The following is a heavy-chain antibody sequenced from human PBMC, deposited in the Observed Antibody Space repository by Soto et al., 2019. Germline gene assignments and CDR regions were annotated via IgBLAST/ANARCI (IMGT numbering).Heavy chain of an antibody. CDR3: ARDTGESIAALHYYGMDV. D-gene: IGHD6-6*01. CDR2: INAGNGNT. V-gene: IGHV1-3*01. J-gene: IGHJ6*02. CDR1: GYTFTSYA. Sequence: PSVKVSCKASGYTFTSYAMHWVRQAPGQRLEWMGWINAGNGNTKYSQKFQGRVTITRDTSASTAYMELSSLRSEDTAVYYCARDTGESIAALHYYGMDVWGQGTTVTVSS.